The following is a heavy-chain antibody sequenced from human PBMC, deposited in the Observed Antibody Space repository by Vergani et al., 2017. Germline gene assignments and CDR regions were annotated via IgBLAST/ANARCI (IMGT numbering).Heavy chain of an antibody. CDR2: INPSGGST. CDR3: ARGLAAGGSGLDY. V-gene: IGHV1-46*03. J-gene: IGHJ4*02. Sequence: QVQLVQSGAEVRKPGASVKVSCKASGYTFTRYYIHWVRQAPGQGPEWMGIINPSGGSTSDAQKFQGRVTMTRDTSTSTVYLELSSLRSEDTAVYYCARGLAAGGSGLDYWGQGTLVTVSS. D-gene: IGHD6-13*01. CDR1: GYTFTRYY.